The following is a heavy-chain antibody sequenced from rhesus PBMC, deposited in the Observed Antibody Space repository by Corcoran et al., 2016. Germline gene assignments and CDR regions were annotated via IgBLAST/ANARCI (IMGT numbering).Heavy chain of an antibody. CDR2: IGGSSCRT. CDR1: GGSISGYY. Sequence: QVQLQESGPGVAKPSETLSLTCAVSGGSISGYYLWIWIRQPPGKGLEWIGYIGGSSCRTNYNPSRKSRVTISKDTSKNQFSLKLSSVTAADTAVYYCARDRGSGWFDYWGQGVLVTVSS. J-gene: IGHJ4*01. D-gene: IGHD6-31*01. V-gene: IGHV4-127*01. CDR3: ARDRGSGWFDY.